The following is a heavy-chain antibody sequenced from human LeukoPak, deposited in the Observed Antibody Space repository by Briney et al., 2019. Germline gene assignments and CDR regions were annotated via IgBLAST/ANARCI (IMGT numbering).Heavy chain of an antibody. CDR3: ARGLVDTGGSRFDY. Sequence: SETLSLTCAVSGDSISSGNWWSWVRQPPGKGLEWIGEIHHSGSTNYNPSLKSRVTISVDKPNNQLSLKMTSVTAADTAVYYCARGLVDTGGSRFDYWGQGTLVTVSS. D-gene: IGHD5-12*01. V-gene: IGHV4-4*02. CDR1: GDSISSGNW. CDR2: IHHSGST. J-gene: IGHJ4*02.